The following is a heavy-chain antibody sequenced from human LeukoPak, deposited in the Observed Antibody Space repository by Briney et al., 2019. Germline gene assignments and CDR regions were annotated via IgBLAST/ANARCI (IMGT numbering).Heavy chain of an antibody. D-gene: IGHD3-10*01. J-gene: IGHJ6*03. CDR2: ITSTSSYI. CDR3: AKDRRWFGESPSIRSSYYMDV. CDR1: GFSFSNYN. Sequence: PGGSLRLSCAASGFSFSNYNMNWVRQAPGKGLEWVSSITSTSSYIYYADSVKGRFTISRDNAKNSLYLQMNSLRAEGTAVYYCAKDRRWFGESPSIRSSYYMDVWGKGTTVTISS. V-gene: IGHV3-21*04.